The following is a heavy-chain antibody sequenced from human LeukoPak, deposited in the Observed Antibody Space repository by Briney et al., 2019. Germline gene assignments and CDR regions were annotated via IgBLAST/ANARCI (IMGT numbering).Heavy chain of an antibody. CDR1: GFTFSSYA. J-gene: IGHJ4*02. V-gene: IGHV3-23*01. CDR2: ISGGGAST. CDR3: AKTDLTIAARPLDY. Sequence: GGSLRLSCAASGFTFSSYAMSWVRQAPGKGLEWVSAISGGGASTYYADSVKGRFTISRDNSKNTLYLEMNSLRAEDTAVYHCAKTDLTIAARPLDYWGQGNLVTVSS. D-gene: IGHD6-6*01.